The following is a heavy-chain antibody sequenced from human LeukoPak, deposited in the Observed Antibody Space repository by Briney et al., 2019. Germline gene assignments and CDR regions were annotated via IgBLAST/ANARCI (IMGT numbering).Heavy chain of an antibody. J-gene: IGHJ5*02. CDR3: ARQYYYDSSGYNWFDP. Sequence: SETLSLTCAVYGGSFSGYYWSWIRQPPGKGLEWIGEINHSGSTYYNPSLKSRVTISVDTSKNQFSLKLSSVTAADTAVYYCARQYYYDSSGYNWFDPWGQGTLVTVSS. D-gene: IGHD3-22*01. CDR2: INHSGST. CDR1: GGSFSGYY. V-gene: IGHV4-34*01.